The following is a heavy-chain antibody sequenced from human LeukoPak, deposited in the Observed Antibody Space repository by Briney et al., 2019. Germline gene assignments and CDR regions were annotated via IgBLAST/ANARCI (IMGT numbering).Heavy chain of an antibody. CDR2: IKQDGSEK. D-gene: IGHD6-19*01. CDR3: ARGSAGSFDY. CDR1: GFTFSSYW. V-gene: IGHV3-7*01. Sequence: GGSLRLSCAASGFTFSSYWMNWVRQAPGKGLEWVANIKQDGSEKYSVVSVKGRFTISRDNAKNSLYLQMNSLRADDTAVYYCARGSAGSFDYWGQGTLVTVSS. J-gene: IGHJ4*02.